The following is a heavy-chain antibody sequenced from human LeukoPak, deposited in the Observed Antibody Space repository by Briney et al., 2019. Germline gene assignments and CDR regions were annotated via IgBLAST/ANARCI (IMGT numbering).Heavy chain of an antibody. CDR3: ARESLGYCSGGSCPYYLDY. CDR2: IYSTGST. V-gene: IGHV4-4*07. J-gene: IGHJ4*02. D-gene: IGHD2-15*01. CDR1: GDSISSYY. Sequence: SETLSLTCSVPGDSISSYYWSWIRQPAGQGLEWIGLIYSTGSTNYNPSLKSRVTMSVDTSKHQFCLKLSSVTAADTAVYYCARESLGYCSGGSCPYYLDYWGQGTLVSVSS.